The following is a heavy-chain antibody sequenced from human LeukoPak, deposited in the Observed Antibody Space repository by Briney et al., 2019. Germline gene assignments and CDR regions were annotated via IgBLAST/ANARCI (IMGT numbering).Heavy chain of an antibody. CDR2: ISGSGGST. J-gene: IGHJ4*02. CDR3: AKGGGSAWYYFDY. D-gene: IGHD6-19*01. V-gene: IGHV3-23*01. Sequence: GGSLRLSCATSGFTFSSYAMSWVRQAPGKGLEWVSAISGSGGSTYYADSVKGRFTISRDNSKNTLSLQMNSLRAEDTAVYYCAKGGGSAWYYFDYWGQGTLVTVSS. CDR1: GFTFSSYA.